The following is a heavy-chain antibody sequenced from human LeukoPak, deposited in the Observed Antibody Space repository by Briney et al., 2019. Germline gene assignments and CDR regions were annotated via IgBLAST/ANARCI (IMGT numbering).Heavy chain of an antibody. D-gene: IGHD6-19*01. Sequence: PGGSLRLSCAASGFTFSGSAMHWVRQASGKGLEWVGRIRSKANSYATAYAASVKGRFTISRDDSKNTAYLQMNSLKTEDTAVYYCTTWIAVAGTGYWGQGTLVTVSS. CDR2: IRSKANSYAT. V-gene: IGHV3-73*01. J-gene: IGHJ4*02. CDR1: GFTFSGSA. CDR3: TTWIAVAGTGY.